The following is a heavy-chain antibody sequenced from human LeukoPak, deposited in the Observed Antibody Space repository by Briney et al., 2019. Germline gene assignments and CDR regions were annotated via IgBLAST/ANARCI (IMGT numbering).Heavy chain of an antibody. J-gene: IGHJ4*02. V-gene: IGHV1-3*01. CDR1: GGTFSSYA. CDR2: INAGNGNT. D-gene: IGHD6-19*01. CDR3: AREYSSGLPLQPGY. Sequence: ASVKVSCKASGGTFSSYAMHWVRQAPGQRLEWMGWINAGNGNTKYSQKFQGRVTITRDTSASTAYMELSSLRSEDTAVYYCAREYSSGLPLQPGYWGQGTLVTVSS.